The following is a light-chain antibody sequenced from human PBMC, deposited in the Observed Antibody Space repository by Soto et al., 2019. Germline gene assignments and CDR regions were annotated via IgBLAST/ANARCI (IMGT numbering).Light chain of an antibody. CDR3: SSYTSSSTLV. CDR1: SSDVGDYNY. J-gene: IGLJ1*01. V-gene: IGLV2-14*01. CDR2: DVS. Sequence: SVMTQPAYGSGSPGQSITISCTGTSSDVGDYNYVSWYQQHPGKAPKVMIYDVSNRPSGVSNRFSGSKSGNTASLTISGLQAEDEADYYCSSYTSSSTLVFGTGSKVTGL.